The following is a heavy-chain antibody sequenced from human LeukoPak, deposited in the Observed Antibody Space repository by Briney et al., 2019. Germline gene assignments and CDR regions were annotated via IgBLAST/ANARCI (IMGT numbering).Heavy chain of an antibody. CDR2: IIPIFGTA. CDR3: ARACSGGSCYSGYYYYMDV. Sequence: GASVKVSCKASGGAFSSYAISWVRQAPGQGLEWMGGIIPIFGTANYAQKFQGRVTITADESTSTAYMELSSLRSEDTAVYYCARACSGGSCYSGYYYYMDVWGKGTTVTVSS. D-gene: IGHD2-15*01. V-gene: IGHV1-69*13. J-gene: IGHJ6*03. CDR1: GGAFSSYA.